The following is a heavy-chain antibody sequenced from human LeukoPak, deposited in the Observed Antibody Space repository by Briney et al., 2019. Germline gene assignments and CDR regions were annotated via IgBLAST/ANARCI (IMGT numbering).Heavy chain of an antibody. CDR3: AKDVRIAVAGNLDAFDI. J-gene: IGHJ3*02. D-gene: IGHD6-19*01. V-gene: IGHV3-23*01. CDR1: GFTFSSYA. CDR2: ISGSGGST. Sequence: PVGSLRLSCAASGFTFSSYAMSWVRQAPGKGLEWVSTISGSGGSTYYADSVKGRFTISRDNSKNTLYLQMNSLRAEDTAVYYCAKDVRIAVAGNLDAFDIWGQGTMVTVSS.